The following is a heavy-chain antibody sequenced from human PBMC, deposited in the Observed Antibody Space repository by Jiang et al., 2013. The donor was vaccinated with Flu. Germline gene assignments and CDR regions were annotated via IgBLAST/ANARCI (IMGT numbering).Heavy chain of an antibody. V-gene: IGHV2-26*01. D-gene: IGHD6-19*01. Sequence: KPTQTLTLTCAVSGFSFNNAKLGVTWIRQPPGKALEWLAHIFSNDEKSYNTSLKSRLTISKDTSKSQVVLTMTNVDPVDTATYYCARIWGGQWHTDYWGQGTLVTVSS. CDR3: ARIWGGQWHTDY. J-gene: IGHJ4*02. CDR1: GFSFNNAKLG. CDR2: IFSNDEK.